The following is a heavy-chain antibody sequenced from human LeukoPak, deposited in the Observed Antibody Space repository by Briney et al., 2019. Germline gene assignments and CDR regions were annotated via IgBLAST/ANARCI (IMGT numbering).Heavy chain of an antibody. V-gene: IGHV3-23*01. Sequence: GGSLRLSCAASEFTFSNYGMSWVRQAPGKGLEWVSAISGSGGSTYYADSVKGRFTISRDNSKNTLYLQMNSLRAEDTAVYYCAKDASYYYDSSSALDYWGQGTLVTVSS. D-gene: IGHD3-22*01. CDR2: ISGSGGST. J-gene: IGHJ4*02. CDR1: EFTFSNYG. CDR3: AKDASYYYDSSSALDY.